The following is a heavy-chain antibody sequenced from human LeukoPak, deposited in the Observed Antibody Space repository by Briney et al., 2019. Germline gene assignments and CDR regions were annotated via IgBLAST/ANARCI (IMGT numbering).Heavy chain of an antibody. J-gene: IGHJ4*02. CDR3: AKRVTMIVVVTDPDDY. CDR1: GFTFSSYA. Sequence: PGGSLRPSCAASGFTFSSYAMSWVRQAPGKGLEWVSAISGSGGSTYYADSVKGRFTISRDNSKNTLYLQMNSLRAEDTAVYYCAKRVTMIVVVTDPDDYWGQGTLVTVSS. CDR2: ISGSGGST. D-gene: IGHD3-22*01. V-gene: IGHV3-23*01.